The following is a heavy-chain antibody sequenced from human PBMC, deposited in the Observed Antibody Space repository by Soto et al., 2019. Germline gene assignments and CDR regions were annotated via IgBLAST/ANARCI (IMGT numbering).Heavy chain of an antibody. D-gene: IGHD3-16*01. CDR3: ARAWGLALSFDY. J-gene: IGHJ4*02. CDR1: GGSISSYY. V-gene: IGHV4-59*05. CDR2: IYYSGST. Sequence: SETLSLTCTVSGGSISSYYWSWIRQPPGKGLEWIGSIYYSGSTYYNPSLKSRVTISVDTSKNQFSLKLSSVTAADTAVYYCARAWGLALSFDYWGQGTLVTVSS.